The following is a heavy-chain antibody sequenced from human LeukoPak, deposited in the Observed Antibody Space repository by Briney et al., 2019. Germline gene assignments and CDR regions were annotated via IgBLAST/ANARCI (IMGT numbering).Heavy chain of an antibody. CDR1: GYTFTSYD. J-gene: IGHJ3*02. D-gene: IGHD6-19*01. V-gene: IGHV1-8*01. CDR2: MNPNSGNT. CDR3: ARGRYSSGWYSFTAFFAFDI. Sequence: GASVKVSCKASGYTFTSYDINWVRQATGQGLEWMGWMNPNSGNTGYAQKFQGGVTMTRNTSISTAYMELSSLRSEDTALYYCARGRYSSGWYSFTAFFAFDIWGQGTMVTVSS.